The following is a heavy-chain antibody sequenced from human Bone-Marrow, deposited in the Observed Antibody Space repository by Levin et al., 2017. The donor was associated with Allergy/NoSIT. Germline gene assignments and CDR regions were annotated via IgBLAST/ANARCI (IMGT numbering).Heavy chain of an antibody. Sequence: PGGSLRLSCAASGFTFSNAWMSWVRQAPGKGLEWVGRIKSKTDGGTTDYAAPVKGRFTISRDDSKNTLYLQMNSLKTEDTAVYYCTTPHSFSIVGATRRLYYFDYWGQGTLVTVSS. CDR3: TTPHSFSIVGATRRLYYFDY. CDR2: IKSKTDGGTT. CDR1: GFTFSNAW. D-gene: IGHD1-26*01. J-gene: IGHJ4*02. V-gene: IGHV3-15*01.